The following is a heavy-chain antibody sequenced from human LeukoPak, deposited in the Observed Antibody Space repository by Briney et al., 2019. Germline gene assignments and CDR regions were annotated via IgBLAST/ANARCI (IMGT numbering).Heavy chain of an antibody. D-gene: IGHD5-18*01. J-gene: IGHJ4*02. Sequence: GGSLRLSCAASAFTFSDYSMNWVRQAPGKGLEWISYIDTSSSTMYYADSVMGRFTISRDNAKESLYLQMNSLRDEDTAVYYCAKDSGSPWIQLWLRSWGQGTLVTVSS. CDR3: AKDSGSPWIQLWLRS. CDR2: IDTSSSTM. CDR1: AFTFSDYS. V-gene: IGHV3-48*02.